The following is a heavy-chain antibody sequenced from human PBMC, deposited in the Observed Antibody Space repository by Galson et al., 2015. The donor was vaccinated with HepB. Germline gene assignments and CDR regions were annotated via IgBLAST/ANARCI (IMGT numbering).Heavy chain of an antibody. CDR2: INTSGTS. J-gene: IGHJ4*02. Sequence: GLEWIGRINTSGTSNYNPSLKSRVTMSGDTSRNQFSLKLTSVTAADTAVYYCARASCTTVTCYSDYWGQGILVTVSS. D-gene: IGHD4-11*01. V-gene: IGHV4-4*07. CDR3: ARASCTTVTCYSDY.